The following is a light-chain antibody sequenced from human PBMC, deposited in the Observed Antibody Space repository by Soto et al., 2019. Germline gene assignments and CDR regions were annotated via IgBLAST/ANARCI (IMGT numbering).Light chain of an antibody. J-gene: IGKJ4*01. CDR2: GAS. CDR1: QSVSSN. CDR3: QQYNNWPPLT. Sequence: EIVLTQSPGTLSVSPRERATLSCRASQSVSSNLAWYQQKPGQAPRLLIYGASTRATGIPARFSGSGSGTEFTLTISSLQSEDFAVYYCQQYNNWPPLTFGGGTKVDIK. V-gene: IGKV3-15*01.